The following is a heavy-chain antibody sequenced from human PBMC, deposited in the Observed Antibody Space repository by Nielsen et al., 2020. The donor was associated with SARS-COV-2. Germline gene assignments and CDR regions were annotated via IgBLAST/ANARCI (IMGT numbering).Heavy chain of an antibody. V-gene: IGHV1-2*06. CDR1: GYTFTDYY. CDR2: ISPNSGGT. CDR3: AKEQITIPFLGVGYYYYGMDV. J-gene: IGHJ6*02. D-gene: IGHD3-3*01. Sequence: ASVKVSCKASGYTFTDYYMHWVRQAPGQGLEWMGRISPNSGGTSYAQKFQGRVTMTRDTSITTAYMEVSRLQFDDTAVYYCAKEQITIPFLGVGYYYYGMDVWGQGTTVTVSS.